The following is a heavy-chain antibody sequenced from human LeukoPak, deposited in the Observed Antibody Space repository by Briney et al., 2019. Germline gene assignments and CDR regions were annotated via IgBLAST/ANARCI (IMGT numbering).Heavy chain of an antibody. Sequence: GGSLRLSCAASGFTFSSYAMSWVRQAPGKGPERVAYIQYDGGSTSYADSVKGRFTISRDNSKNTLSLQMNSLRTEDTAVYYCSREMGGYQLLKNFDLWGQGTLVTVSS. V-gene: IGHV3-30*02. D-gene: IGHD2-2*01. J-gene: IGHJ4*02. CDR1: GFTFSSYA. CDR2: IQYDGGST. CDR3: SREMGGYQLLKNFDL.